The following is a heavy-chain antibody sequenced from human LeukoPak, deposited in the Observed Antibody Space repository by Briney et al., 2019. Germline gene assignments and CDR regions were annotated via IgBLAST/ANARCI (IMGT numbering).Heavy chain of an antibody. CDR1: GGSLSGYY. CDR3: AREGRMSMGIEY. J-gene: IGHJ4*02. Sequence: SETLSLTCDVYGGSLSGYYRSWIRQSPEKGLQWIGEIGHSGTTNFNPSLKSRVSMSVDTSKNQFSLKLTSVTAADTAVYFCAREGRMSMGIEYSGQGTLVTVSS. D-gene: IGHD4/OR15-4a*01. CDR2: IGHSGTT. V-gene: IGHV4-34*01.